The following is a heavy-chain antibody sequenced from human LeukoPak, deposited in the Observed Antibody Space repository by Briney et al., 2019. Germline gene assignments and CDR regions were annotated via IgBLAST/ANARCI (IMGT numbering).Heavy chain of an antibody. J-gene: IGHJ4*02. CDR2: IYYSGSS. D-gene: IGHD3-16*01. V-gene: IGHV4-59*12. CDR1: GGSISGYH. CDR3: ARKSLAASMGQVDY. Sequence: SETLSLTCNVSGGSISGYHWSWIRQPPGKGLEWLGYIYYSGSSNYNPSLKSRVTMSVDTSKNQFSLKLSSVTAVDTAVYYCARKSLAASMGQVDYWGRGTLVTVSS.